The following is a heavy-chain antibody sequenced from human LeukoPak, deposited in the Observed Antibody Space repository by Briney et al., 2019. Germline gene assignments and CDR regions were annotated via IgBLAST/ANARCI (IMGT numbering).Heavy chain of an antibody. CDR2: TYYSGST. CDR3: ARRWYSSSNNWFDP. CDR1: GGSISSSSYY. J-gene: IGHJ5*02. D-gene: IGHD6-13*01. V-gene: IGHV4-39*01. Sequence: SETLSLTCTVSGGSISSSSYYWGWIRQPPGKGLEWIGSTYYSGSTYYNPSLKSRVTISVDTSKNQFSLKLSSVTAADTAVYYCARRWYSSSNNWFDPWGQGTLVTVTS.